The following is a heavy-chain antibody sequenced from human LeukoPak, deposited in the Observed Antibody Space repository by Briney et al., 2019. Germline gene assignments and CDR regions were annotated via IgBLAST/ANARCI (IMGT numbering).Heavy chain of an antibody. D-gene: IGHD3-22*01. CDR2: ISGSGSYT. Sequence: PGGSLRLSRAASGFTVSDYSMSWVRQAPGKGLEWVSAISGSGSYTDYADSVKGRFTISKDNSKNTVYMRMSSLRAEDTALYYCAKRRYDSSGHFDSWGQGTLVTVSS. CDR1: GFTVSDYS. V-gene: IGHV3-23*01. J-gene: IGHJ4*02. CDR3: AKRRYDSSGHFDS.